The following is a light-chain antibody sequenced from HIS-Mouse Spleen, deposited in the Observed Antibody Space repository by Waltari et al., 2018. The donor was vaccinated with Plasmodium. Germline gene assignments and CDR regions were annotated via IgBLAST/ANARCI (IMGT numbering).Light chain of an antibody. CDR3: NSRDSSGNHLV. J-gene: IGLJ2*01. V-gene: IGLV3-19*01. CDR2: GKN. Sequence: SSELTQEPAVSVALGQTVRITCQGDSLRSYYASWYQQKPGQAPVLVIYGKNHRPSGIPDRFSGSSSGNTASLTITGAQAEDEADYYCNSRDSSGNHLVFGGGTKLTVL. CDR1: SLRSYY.